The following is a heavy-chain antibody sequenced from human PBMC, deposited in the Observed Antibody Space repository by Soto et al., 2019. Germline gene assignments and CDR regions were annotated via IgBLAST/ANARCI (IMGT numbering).Heavy chain of an antibody. CDR3: TRAPDWSD. D-gene: IGHD3-9*01. J-gene: IGHJ4*02. CDR1: GFTFSSSG. CDR2: IWYDGSTK. V-gene: IGHV3-33*01. Sequence: QVQLVESGGGVVQPGRSLRLSCVASGFTFSSSGMHWVRQAPGKGLEWVAIIWYDGSTKYYADSVKGRFTISRDNSKNTLYLQMNSLRAEDTAVYYCTRAPDWSDWGQGTLVTVSS.